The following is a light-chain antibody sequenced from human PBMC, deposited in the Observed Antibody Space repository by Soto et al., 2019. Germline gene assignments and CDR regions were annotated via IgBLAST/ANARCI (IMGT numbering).Light chain of an antibody. CDR2: AAS. CDR1: QDINSY. J-gene: IGKJ2*01. CDR3: QQLNSYPIYT. V-gene: IGKV1-9*01. Sequence: DLQLTQSPSFLSASVGDRVTITCRATQDINSYLAWYQQKPGKAPNLLIYAASTLQSGVPSRFSGSESGTEYTLTISNLQPEDFATYYCQQLNSYPIYTFGQGTKLEI.